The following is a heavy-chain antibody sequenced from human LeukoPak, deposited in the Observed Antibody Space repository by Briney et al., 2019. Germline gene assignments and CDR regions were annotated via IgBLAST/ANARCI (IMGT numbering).Heavy chain of an antibody. CDR2: IYPGDSAT. V-gene: IGHV5-51*01. Sequence: GESLKISFKGSGYSFTKYRIAWVRQMPGKGLEWMGIIYPGDSATRYSPSFQGQVTISVDKSISTAYLQWSSLKASDTAMYYCAIHDTSKGMDVWGQGTTVTVS. CDR3: AIHDTSKGMDV. J-gene: IGHJ6*02. CDR1: GYSFTKYR. D-gene: IGHD5-18*01.